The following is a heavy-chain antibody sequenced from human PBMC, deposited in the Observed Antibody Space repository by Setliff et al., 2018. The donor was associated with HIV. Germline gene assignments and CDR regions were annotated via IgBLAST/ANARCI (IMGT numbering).Heavy chain of an antibody. CDR1: GGSLSGHY. V-gene: IGHV4-34*01. CDR3: ARAYYYYYMDV. J-gene: IGHJ6*03. Sequence: KPSETLSLTCAVYGGSLSGHYWSWIRQPPGKGLEWIGEINHSGSTNYNPSLKSRVSISVDTSKNQFSLKLSSVTAADTAVYYCARAYYYYYMDVWGKGTTVTVSS. CDR2: INHSGST.